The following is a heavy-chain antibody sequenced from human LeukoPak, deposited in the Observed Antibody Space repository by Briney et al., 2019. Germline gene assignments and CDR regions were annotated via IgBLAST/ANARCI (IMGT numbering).Heavy chain of an antibody. D-gene: IGHD2/OR15-2a*01. CDR3: ARGATSLSYFDS. V-gene: IGHV4-59*01. Sequence: PSETLSLTCTVSGGSISTYYWSCIQQPPGQGLEWIGYIYYSGSTNYNPSLKSRVTISVDTSKNQFALKLSSVTAADTAVYYCARGATSLSYFDSRGQGTLVTVSS. CDR2: IYYSGST. CDR1: GGSISTYY. J-gene: IGHJ4*02.